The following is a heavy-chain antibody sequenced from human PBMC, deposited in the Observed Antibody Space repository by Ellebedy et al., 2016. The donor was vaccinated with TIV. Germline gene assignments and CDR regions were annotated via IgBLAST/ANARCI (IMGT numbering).Heavy chain of an antibody. CDR1: GGSISTTSDY. D-gene: IGHD1-1*01. Sequence: MPSETLSLTCTVSGGSISTTSDYWTWIRQPPGKGLEWVGYIYSSGRTDYKHSLKSRMAISVDTSRNQISLKLSSVTAADAAMYYCARWNEGFDYWGQGTLVTVSS. CDR3: ARWNEGFDY. CDR2: IYSSGRT. V-gene: IGHV4-61*05. J-gene: IGHJ4*02.